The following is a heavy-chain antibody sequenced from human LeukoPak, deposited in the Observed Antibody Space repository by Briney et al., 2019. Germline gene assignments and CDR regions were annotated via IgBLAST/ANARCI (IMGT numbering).Heavy chain of an antibody. J-gene: IGHJ3*02. CDR2: IYTSGST. V-gene: IGHV4-4*07. Sequence: PSETLSLTCTVSGGSISSYYWSWIRQPAGKGLEWIGRIYTSGSTNYNPSLKSRVTMSVDTSKNQFSLKLSSVTAADTAVYYCARSPTEYYYDSSGYYPDAFDIWGQGTMVTVSS. D-gene: IGHD3-22*01. CDR1: GGSISSYY. CDR3: ARSPTEYYYDSSGYYPDAFDI.